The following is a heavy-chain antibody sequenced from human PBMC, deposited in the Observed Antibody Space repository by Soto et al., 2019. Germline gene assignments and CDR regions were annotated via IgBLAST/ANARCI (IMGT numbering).Heavy chain of an antibody. Sequence: DVQVVESGGGLIQPGGSLRLSCAASGFTVSNNYMSWVRQGPGKGLEWVSTIYRGDSTYYADSVEGRFTISGDNSKNTVQILMSSRRTEDTAVYYCARYYDDSGGYSGGLDDWGQGTTVTVSS. J-gene: IGHJ6*02. V-gene: IGHV3-53*01. CDR3: ARYYDDSGGYSGGLDD. CDR2: IYRGDST. D-gene: IGHD3-22*01. CDR1: GFTVSNNY.